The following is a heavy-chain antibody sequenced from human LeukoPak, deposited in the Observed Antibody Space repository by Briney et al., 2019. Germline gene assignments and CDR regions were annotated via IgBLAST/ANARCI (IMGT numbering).Heavy chain of an antibody. CDR2: INAGNGNT. D-gene: IGHD6-13*01. V-gene: IGHV1-3*01. CDR1: GYTFTSYA. CDR3: ARGERSSWYGDY. J-gene: IGHJ4*02. Sequence: WASVKVSCKASGYTFTSYAMHWVRQAPGQRLEWMGWINAGNGNTKYSQKFQGRVTITRDTSASTAYMELSSLRSEDTAVYYCARGERSSWYGDYWGQGTLVTVSS.